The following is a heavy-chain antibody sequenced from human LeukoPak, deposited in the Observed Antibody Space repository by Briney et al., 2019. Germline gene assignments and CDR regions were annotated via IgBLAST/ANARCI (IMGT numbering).Heavy chain of an antibody. D-gene: IGHD3-16*01. CDR1: GYTFTSHY. J-gene: IGHJ5*02. CDR3: ASEWGYHWDP. CDR2: INPSGGST. V-gene: IGHV1-46*01. Sequence: ASVKVSCKASGYTFTSHYMHWVGQAPGQGLEWVGMINPSGGSTSYTQRFQGRVTMTRDKSTDTVYMELSRLRSEDTAVYYCASEWGYHWDPWGQGTLVTVSS.